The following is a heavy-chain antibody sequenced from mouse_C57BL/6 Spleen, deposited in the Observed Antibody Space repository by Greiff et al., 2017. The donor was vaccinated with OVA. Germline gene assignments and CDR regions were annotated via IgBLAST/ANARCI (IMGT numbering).Heavy chain of an antibody. CDR3: ARSGYPNWYFDV. V-gene: IGHV1-80*01. D-gene: IGHD3-1*01. Sequence: QVQLQQSGAELVKPGASVKISCKASVYAFSSYWMNWVKQRPGKGLEWIGQIYPGDGDTNYNGKFKGKATLTADKSSSTAYMQLSSLTSEDSAVYFCARSGYPNWYFDVWGTGTTVTVSS. CDR2: IYPGDGDT. J-gene: IGHJ1*03. CDR1: VYAFSSYW.